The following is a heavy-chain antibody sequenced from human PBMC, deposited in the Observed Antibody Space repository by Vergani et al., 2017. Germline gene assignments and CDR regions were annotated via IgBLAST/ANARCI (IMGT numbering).Heavy chain of an antibody. J-gene: IGHJ2*01. CDR2: ISSSSSYT. CDR1: GFTVSSNY. V-gene: IGHV3-11*06. CDR3: ARVRKDLVGDEDNWYFDL. D-gene: IGHD1-26*01. Sequence: VQLVESGGGLIQPGGSLRLSCAASGFTVSSNYMSWVRQAPGKGLEWVSYISSSSSYTNYADSVKGRFTISRDNAKNSLYLQMNSLRAEDTAVYYCARVRKDLVGDEDNWYFDLWGRGTLVTVSS.